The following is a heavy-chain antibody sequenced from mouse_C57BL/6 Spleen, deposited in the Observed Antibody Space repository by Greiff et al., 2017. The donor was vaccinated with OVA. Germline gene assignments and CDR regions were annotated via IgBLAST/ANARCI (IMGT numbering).Heavy chain of an antibody. D-gene: IGHD2-3*01. Sequence: QVQLQQSGAELVRPGASVTLSCKASGYTFTDYEMHWVKQTPVHGLEWIGAIDPETGGTAYNQKFKGKAILTADKSSSTAYMERRSLTSEDSAVYYCTRSGMGAMDYWGQGTSVTVSS. CDR2: IDPETGGT. J-gene: IGHJ4*01. V-gene: IGHV1-15*01. CDR1: GYTFTDYE. CDR3: TRSGMGAMDY.